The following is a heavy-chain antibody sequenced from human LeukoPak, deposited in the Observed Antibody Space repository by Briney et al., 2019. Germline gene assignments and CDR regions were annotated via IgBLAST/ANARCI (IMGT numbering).Heavy chain of an antibody. J-gene: IGHJ4*02. Sequence: SETLSLTCTVSNGSISSFYWTWIRQPPGKGLEWIGYVYFGGGTKYNSSLESRVIISVDTSKNQFSLKLSSVTAADTAVYYCARSWSSSAYYFDYWGQGTLVTVSS. CDR1: NGSISSFY. CDR3: ARSWSSSAYYFDY. D-gene: IGHD6-6*01. CDR2: VYFGGGT. V-gene: IGHV4-59*01.